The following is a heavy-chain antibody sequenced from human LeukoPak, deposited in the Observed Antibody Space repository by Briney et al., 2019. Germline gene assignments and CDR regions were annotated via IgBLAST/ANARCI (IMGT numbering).Heavy chain of an antibody. CDR2: IYYSGST. V-gene: IGHV4-31*03. D-gene: IGHD3-22*01. CDR3: ARSMVRGDSRTFDY. J-gene: IGHJ4*02. CDR1: GGSISSGGYY. Sequence: PSQTLSLTCTVSGGSISSGGYYWSWIRQHPGKGLEWIGYIYYSGSTYYNPSLKSRVTISVDTSKNQFSLKLSSVTAADTAVYYCARSMVRGDSRTFDYWGQGTLVTVSS.